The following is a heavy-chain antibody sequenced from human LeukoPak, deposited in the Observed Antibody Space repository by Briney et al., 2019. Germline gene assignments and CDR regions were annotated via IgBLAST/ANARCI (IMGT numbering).Heavy chain of an antibody. CDR3: ARGKGPLIQQRDHYYYMDV. Sequence: PSETLSLTCTVSGGSISSYYWSWIRQPAGKGLEWIGRIYTSGSTNYNPSLKSRVTMSVDTSKNQFSLKLSSVTAADTAVYYCARGKGPLIQQRDHYYYMDVWGKGTTVTVSS. CDR1: GGSISSYY. D-gene: IGHD1-1*01. CDR2: IYTSGST. V-gene: IGHV4-4*07. J-gene: IGHJ6*03.